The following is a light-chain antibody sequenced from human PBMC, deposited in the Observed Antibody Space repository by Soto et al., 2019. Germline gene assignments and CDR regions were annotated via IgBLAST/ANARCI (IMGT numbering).Light chain of an antibody. CDR1: QSSSCN. CDR3: QQYNKWTLT. V-gene: IGKV3-15*01. Sequence: EIVMTQSLATLLVSAGERATAPXRASQSSSCNLAWYQQEPGXPPRXXXYGXSTRATGIPARLSGSGSGTEFTLTISSLQSEYFAVYYCQQYNKWTLTFGQGTKVDIK. CDR2: GXS. J-gene: IGKJ1*01.